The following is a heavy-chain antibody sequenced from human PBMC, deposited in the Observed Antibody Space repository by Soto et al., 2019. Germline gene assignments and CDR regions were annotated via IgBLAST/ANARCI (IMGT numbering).Heavy chain of an antibody. Sequence: GGSLRRSWAASGFKFSNYAMSWGRQAPGKGLEWVSLISATGGGTYYADSVKGRFTISRDNSHNTLYLQVHSLTAEDTAVYYCAKDRRAGGNSAFYFDFWGQGAQVTVSS. J-gene: IGHJ4*02. V-gene: IGHV3-23*01. CDR3: AKDRRAGGNSAFYFDF. CDR1: GFKFSNYA. CDR2: ISATGGGT. D-gene: IGHD3-16*01.